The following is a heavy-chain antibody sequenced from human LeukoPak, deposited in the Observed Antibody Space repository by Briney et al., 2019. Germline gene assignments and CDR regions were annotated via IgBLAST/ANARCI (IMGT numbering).Heavy chain of an antibody. CDR3: ARDRHYYGSGSYLADFDY. CDR2: IIPIFGTA. D-gene: IGHD3-10*01. J-gene: IGHJ4*02. CDR1: GGTFISYA. Sequence: GASVKVSCKASGGTFISYAISWVRQAPGQGLEWMGGIIPIFGTANYAQKFQGRVTITADESTSTAYMELSSLRSEDTAVYYCARDRHYYGSGSYLADFDYWGQGTLVTVSS. V-gene: IGHV1-69*13.